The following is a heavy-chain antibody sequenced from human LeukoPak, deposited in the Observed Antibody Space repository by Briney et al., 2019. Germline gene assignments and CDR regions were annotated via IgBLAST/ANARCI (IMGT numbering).Heavy chain of an antibody. V-gene: IGHV3-30*18. CDR3: AKSGRRGYSYGYRFKYYFES. CDR1: GFTFSSYG. Sequence: PGGSLRLSCAASGFTFSSYGMYWVRQAPGKGLEWVAVISYDGSNKYYVDSVKGRFTISRDNSKNTLYLQMNSLRAEDTAVYYRAKSGRRGYSYGYRFKYYFESWGQGTLVTVSS. CDR2: ISYDGSNK. D-gene: IGHD5-18*01. J-gene: IGHJ4*02.